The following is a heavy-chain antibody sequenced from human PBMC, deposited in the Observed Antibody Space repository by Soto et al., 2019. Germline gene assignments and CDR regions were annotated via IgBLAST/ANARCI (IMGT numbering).Heavy chain of an antibody. J-gene: IGHJ4*02. V-gene: IGHV3-9*01. CDR3: AKDKVVAGTVWGIFDY. Sequence: PGGSLRLSCAASGFTFDDYAMHWVRQAPGKGLEWVSGISWNSGSIGYADSVKGRFTISRDNAKNSLYLQMNSLRAEDTALYYWAKDKVVAGTVWGIFDYXGQGTLVTVSS. D-gene: IGHD6-19*01. CDR2: ISWNSGSI. CDR1: GFTFDDYA.